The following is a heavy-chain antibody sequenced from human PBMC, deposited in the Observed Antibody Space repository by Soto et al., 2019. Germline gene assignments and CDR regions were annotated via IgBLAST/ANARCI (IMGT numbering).Heavy chain of an antibody. CDR2: INPNSGGT. D-gene: IGHD1-20*01. Sequence: QVQLVQSGAEVKKPGASVKVSCKASGYTFTGYYMHWVRQSPGQGLEWMGWINPNSGGTNYAQKFQGRVTMTRDTSISTAYMELSRLRSDDTAVYYCANDGITGSSWTYGMDVWGQGTTVTVSS. J-gene: IGHJ6*02. CDR3: ANDGITGSSWTYGMDV. CDR1: GYTFTGYY. V-gene: IGHV1-2*02.